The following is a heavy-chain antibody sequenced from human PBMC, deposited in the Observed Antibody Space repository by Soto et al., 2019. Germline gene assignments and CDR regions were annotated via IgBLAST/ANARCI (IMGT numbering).Heavy chain of an antibody. CDR3: TRPYYYDSSEDAFDI. D-gene: IGHD3-22*01. Sequence: GGSLRLSCAASGFTFSGSTMHWVRQASGKGLEWVGRIRSTTNTYATAYAASVKGRFTISRDDSKNTAYLQMNSLETEDTAVYYCTRPYYYDSSEDAFDIRGQGTMVTVS. CDR1: GFTFSGST. CDR2: IRSTTNTYAT. J-gene: IGHJ3*02. V-gene: IGHV3-73*01.